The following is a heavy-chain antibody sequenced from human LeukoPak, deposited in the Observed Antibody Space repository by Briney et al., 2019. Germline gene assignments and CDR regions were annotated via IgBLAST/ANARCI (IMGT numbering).Heavy chain of an antibody. V-gene: IGHV5-51*01. Sequence: GESLKISCKGSGYTFPTSWIGWVRQMPGKGLEWTGIIYPSDSDTRYSPSFQGQVTISADRSISTAYLQWSSLKASDTAMYYCARLYGRYFDYWGQGILVTVSS. J-gene: IGHJ4*02. CDR1: GYTFPTSW. CDR3: ARLYGRYFDY. D-gene: IGHD2-8*01. CDR2: IYPSDSDT.